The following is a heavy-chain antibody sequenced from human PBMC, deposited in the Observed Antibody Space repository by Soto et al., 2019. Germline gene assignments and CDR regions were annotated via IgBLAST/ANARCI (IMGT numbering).Heavy chain of an antibody. CDR3: ARDHYVYDILTGYGYYYGMDV. J-gene: IGHJ6*02. Sequence: SETQSLTCTVSGGSISSGDYYWSWIRQPPGKGLEWIGYIYYSGSTYYNPSLKSRVTISVDTSKNQFSLKLSSVTAADTAVYYCARDHYVYDILTGYGYYYGMDVWGQGTTVTVSS. CDR2: IYYSGST. V-gene: IGHV4-30-4*01. D-gene: IGHD3-9*01. CDR1: GGSISSGDYY.